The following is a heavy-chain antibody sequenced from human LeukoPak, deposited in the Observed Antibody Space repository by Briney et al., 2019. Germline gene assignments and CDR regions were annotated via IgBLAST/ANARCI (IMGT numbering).Heavy chain of an antibody. CDR2: ISTDGSDT. Sequence: GGSLRLSCAASGFTFTTYWIHWVRQAPGKGLVWVSVISTDGSDTRYTDSVKGRFTMSRDNAKNTVYLQMNSLRVEDTAVYYCATLSQTLPLDYWAQGVQVTVSS. V-gene: IGHV3-74*01. CDR3: ATLSQTLPLDY. CDR1: GFTFTTYW. D-gene: IGHD3-16*01. J-gene: IGHJ4*02.